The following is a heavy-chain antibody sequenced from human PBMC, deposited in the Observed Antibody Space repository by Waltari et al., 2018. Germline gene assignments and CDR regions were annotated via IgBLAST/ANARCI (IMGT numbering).Heavy chain of an antibody. CDR1: GSTFHRHA. CDR3: AMGNGAVIKDSFDT. V-gene: IGHV1-8*01. CDR2: MNPKSGST. D-gene: IGHD3-10*01. J-gene: IGHJ3*02. Sequence: QLQLVQSGAAVKKHGASVHVSCKASGSTFHRHAMNWVRQATGQGLEWMGWMNPKSGSTGYAQKFQGRVTMTRDTSISTAYMELSSLTSEDTAVYYCAMGNGAVIKDSFDTWGQGTMVTVSS.